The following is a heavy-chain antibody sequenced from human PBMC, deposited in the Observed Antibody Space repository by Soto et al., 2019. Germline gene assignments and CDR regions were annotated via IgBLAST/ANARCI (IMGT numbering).Heavy chain of an antibody. Sequence: GGSLSLSWGAAGCNFSGYAMSWVRPAPGKGLEWVSAISGSGGSTYYADSVKGRFTISRDNSKNTLYLQMNSLRAEDTAVYYCAKDPSGARPFDYWGQGTLVTVSS. D-gene: IGHD6-6*01. J-gene: IGHJ4*02. V-gene: IGHV3-23*01. CDR2: ISGSGGST. CDR1: GCNFSGYA. CDR3: AKDPSGARPFDY.